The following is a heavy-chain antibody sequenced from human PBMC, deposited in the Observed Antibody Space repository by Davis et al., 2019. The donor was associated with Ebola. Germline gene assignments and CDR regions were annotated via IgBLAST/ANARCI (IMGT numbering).Heavy chain of an antibody. CDR3: AGTVTTPYFDY. J-gene: IGHJ4*02. Sequence: SETLSLTCAVSGGSISSGGYSWSWIRQPPGKGLEWIGYIYHSGSTYYNPSLKSRVTISVDRSKNQFSLKLSSVTAADTAVYYCAGTVTTPYFDYWGQGTLVTVSS. V-gene: IGHV4-30-2*01. D-gene: IGHD4-17*01. CDR1: GGSISSGGYS. CDR2: IYHSGST.